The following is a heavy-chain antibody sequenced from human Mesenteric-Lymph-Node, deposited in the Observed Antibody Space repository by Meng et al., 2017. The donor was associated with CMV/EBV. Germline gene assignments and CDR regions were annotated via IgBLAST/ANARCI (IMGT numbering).Heavy chain of an antibody. D-gene: IGHD4-11*01. CDR1: GFSLSTSGMR. CDR2: IDWDDDK. Sequence: SGPTLVKPTQTLTLTCTFSGFSLSTSGMRVSWIRQPPGKALEWLARIDWDDDKFYSTSLKTRLTISKDTSKNQVVLTMTNMDPVDTATYYCAHPYSNGRYFDYWGQGTLVTVSS. J-gene: IGHJ4*02. V-gene: IGHV2-70D*14. CDR3: AHPYSNGRYFDY.